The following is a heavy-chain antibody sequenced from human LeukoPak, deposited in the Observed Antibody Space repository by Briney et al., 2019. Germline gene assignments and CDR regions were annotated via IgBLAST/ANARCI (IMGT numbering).Heavy chain of an antibody. D-gene: IGHD6-13*01. Sequence: SETLSLTCTVSGGSISSYYWSWIRQPPGKGLEWIGYIYYSGSTNYNPSLKSRVTISVDTSKNQFSLQLNSVTPEDTAVYYCARDQPTAAAGGSFDYWGQGTLVTVSS. CDR2: IYYSGST. CDR1: GGSISSYY. J-gene: IGHJ4*02. V-gene: IGHV4-59*12. CDR3: ARDQPTAAAGGSFDY.